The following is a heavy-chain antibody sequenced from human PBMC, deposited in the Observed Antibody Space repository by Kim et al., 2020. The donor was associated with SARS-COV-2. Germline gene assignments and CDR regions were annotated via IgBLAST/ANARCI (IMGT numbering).Heavy chain of an antibody. CDR2: IYYSGST. V-gene: IGHV4-39*01. Sequence: SETLSLTCTVSGGSISSSSYYWGWIRQPPGKGLEWIGSIYYSGSTYYNPSLKSRVTISVDTSKNQFSLKLSSVTAADTAVYYCARPYGAAADWYFDLWGRGTLVTVSS. CDR3: ARPYGAAADWYFDL. D-gene: IGHD2-2*01. CDR1: GGSISSSSYY. J-gene: IGHJ2*01.